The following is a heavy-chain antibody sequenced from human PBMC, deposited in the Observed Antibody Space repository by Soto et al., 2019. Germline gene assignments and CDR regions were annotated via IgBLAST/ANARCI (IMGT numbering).Heavy chain of an antibody. Sequence: SETLSLTCTVSGGSISSYYWSWIRQPPGKGLEWIGYIYYSGSTNYNPSLKSRVTISVDTSKNQFSLKLSSVTAADTAVYYCASSYCSSTSCPPYYYYYYGMHVWGQGTTVTVSS. J-gene: IGHJ6*02. D-gene: IGHD2-2*01. CDR1: GGSISSYY. CDR3: ASSYCSSTSCPPYYYYYYGMHV. V-gene: IGHV4-59*01. CDR2: IYYSGST.